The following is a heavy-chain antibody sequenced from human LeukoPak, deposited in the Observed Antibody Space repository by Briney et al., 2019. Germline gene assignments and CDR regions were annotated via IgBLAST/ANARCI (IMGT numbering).Heavy chain of an antibody. CDR1: GYTFTSYY. V-gene: IGHV1-46*01. D-gene: IGHD6-19*01. Sequence: GASVTVSCTASGYTFTSYYIHWVRQAPGQGLEWMGIINPSGSSTTYAQKFQGRVTMTRETSTSTVYMELSSLRSEDTAVYYCAKCRVSSSGSADYWGQGTLVTVSS. CDR3: AKCRVSSSGSADY. J-gene: IGHJ4*02. CDR2: INPSGSST.